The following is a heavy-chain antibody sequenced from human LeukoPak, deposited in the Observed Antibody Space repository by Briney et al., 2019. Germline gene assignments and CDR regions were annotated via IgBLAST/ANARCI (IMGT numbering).Heavy chain of an antibody. Sequence: GGSLRLSCVASGFTFSSYEMYWVRQAPGKGLECVSYITSDTTIYYADSVKGRFTSSRDNAKNSLYLEMNSLRAEDTAVYYCARKYRGYAYYHYYYMDVWGKGTTVTISS. CDR1: GFTFSSYE. D-gene: IGHD5-12*01. CDR2: ITSDTTI. J-gene: IGHJ6*03. CDR3: ARKYRGYAYYHYYYMDV. V-gene: IGHV3-48*03.